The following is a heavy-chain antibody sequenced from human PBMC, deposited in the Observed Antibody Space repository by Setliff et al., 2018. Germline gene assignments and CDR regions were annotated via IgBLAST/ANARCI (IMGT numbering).Heavy chain of an antibody. Sequence: KASETLSLTCSVSGESFSNNYWSWIRQTPGKGLEWIGESNHGGSTTYHPSLKSRLTMSVDTSKNQFSLKLAAVTAAGTAMYYCARGRTIFGILVISGWFDPWGQGTVVTVSS. CDR1: GESFSNNY. D-gene: IGHD3-3*01. J-gene: IGHJ5*02. CDR2: SNHGGST. V-gene: IGHV4-34*01. CDR3: ARGRTIFGILVISGWFDP.